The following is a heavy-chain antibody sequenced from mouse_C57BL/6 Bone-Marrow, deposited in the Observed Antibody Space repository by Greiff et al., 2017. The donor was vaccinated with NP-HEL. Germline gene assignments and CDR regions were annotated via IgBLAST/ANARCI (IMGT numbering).Heavy chain of an antibody. CDR1: GFTFSSYA. V-gene: IGHV5-4*01. CDR2: ISDGGSYT. CDR3: ARDAPGGSRFAY. J-gene: IGHJ3*01. D-gene: IGHD1-1*02. Sequence: EVQVVESGGGLVKPGGSLKLSCAASGFTFSSYAMSWVRQTPEKRLEWVATISDGGSYTYYPDNVKGRFTISRDNAKNNLYLQMSHLKSEDTAMYYCARDAPGGSRFAYWGQGTLVTVSA.